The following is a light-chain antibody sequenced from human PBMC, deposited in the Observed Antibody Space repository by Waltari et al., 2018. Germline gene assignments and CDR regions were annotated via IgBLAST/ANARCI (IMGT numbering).Light chain of an antibody. Sequence: QSALTQPPSASGSPGQSVTISCTGTSSDVGAYDYVSWDQHPPGKAPKLLISEVSKRPSGVPDRFSGSRYGNTASLTVSGLQAEDEADYYCSSYAGSNNLVFGGGTKLTVL. CDR2: EVS. J-gene: IGLJ2*01. CDR3: SSYAGSNNLV. V-gene: IGLV2-8*01. CDR1: SSDVGAYDY.